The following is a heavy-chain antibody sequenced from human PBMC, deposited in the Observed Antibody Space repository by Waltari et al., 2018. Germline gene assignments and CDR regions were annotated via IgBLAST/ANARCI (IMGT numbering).Heavy chain of an antibody. V-gene: IGHV4-39*01. CDR1: GGSISRSNYY. Sequence: QLQLQESGPGLVKPSETLSLTCTVSGGSISRSNYYWGWIRQPPGRGLDGIASIYHRGSTYYTPSLKRRDTISVDPSKNQFSLKLTSVTAADTTVYYCARIYGSGSPIPSVDYWGQGTLVTVSS. CDR2: IYHRGST. J-gene: IGHJ4*02. D-gene: IGHD3-10*01. CDR3: ARIYGSGSPIPSVDY.